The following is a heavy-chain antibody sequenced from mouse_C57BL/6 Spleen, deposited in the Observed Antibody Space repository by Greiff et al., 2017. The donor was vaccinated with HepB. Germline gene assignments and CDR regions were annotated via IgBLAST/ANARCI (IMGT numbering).Heavy chain of an antibody. CDR1: GYTFTSYW. CDR3: ARWDYGSSYGFDY. Sequence: QVQLQQPGAELVKPGASVKMSCKASGYTFTSYWITWVKQRPGQGLEWIGDIYPGSGSTNYNEKFKSKATLTVDTSSSTAYMQRSSLTSDDSAVYYCARWDYGSSYGFDYWGQGTTLTVSS. CDR2: IYPGSGST. D-gene: IGHD1-1*01. V-gene: IGHV1-55*01. J-gene: IGHJ2*01.